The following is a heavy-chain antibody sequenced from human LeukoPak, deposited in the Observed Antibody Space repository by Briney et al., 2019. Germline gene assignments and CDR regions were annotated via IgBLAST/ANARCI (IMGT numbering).Heavy chain of an antibody. CDR1: GFTFTNYA. Sequence: GGSLRLSCAASGFTFTNYAMHWVRQAPGKGLEWVAVISVDGSNKFYAGSVRGRCTISRDNSKNTVYLQMNSLRGEDTAVYYCARAWYFYYYMDVWGKGTTVTVCS. CDR3: ARAWYFYYYMDV. V-gene: IGHV3-30-3*01. J-gene: IGHJ6*03. CDR2: ISVDGSNK.